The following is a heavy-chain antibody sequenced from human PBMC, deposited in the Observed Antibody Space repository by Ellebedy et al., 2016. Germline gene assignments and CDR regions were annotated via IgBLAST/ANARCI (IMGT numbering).Heavy chain of an antibody. CDR3: ATGGGIAVSHA. CDR2: IYYTGST. D-gene: IGHD6-19*01. CDR1: GASITGSRDY. J-gene: IGHJ1*01. V-gene: IGHV4-39*07. Sequence: SETLSLXXSVSGASITGSRDYWDWLRQPPGKGLEWIGSIYYTGSTYYNPSLNSRITISVDTSKNQFSLRLSSVTAADTAVYYCATGGGIAVSHAWGQGTLVTVSS.